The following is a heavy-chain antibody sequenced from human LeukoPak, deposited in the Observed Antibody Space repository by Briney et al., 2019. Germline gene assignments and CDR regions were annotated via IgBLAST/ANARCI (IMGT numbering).Heavy chain of an antibody. CDR3: AKDYSTAHYYYYSAMDV. D-gene: IGHD2-15*01. J-gene: IGHJ6*02. V-gene: IGHV3-30*18. CDR1: GFTFSTYG. Sequence: GKSLRLSCAASGFTFSTYGMHWVRQAPSQGPIRGALTKYEESNNYYAGSVKGGFTIARDNSKKTRYLQMNSQPAEDAADYYCAKDYSTAHYYYYSAMDVWGQGTTVNVSS. CDR2: TKYEESNN.